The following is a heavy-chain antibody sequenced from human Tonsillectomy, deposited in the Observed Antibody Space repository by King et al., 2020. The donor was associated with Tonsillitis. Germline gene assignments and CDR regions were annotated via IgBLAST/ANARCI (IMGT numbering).Heavy chain of an antibody. D-gene: IGHD6-13*01. CDR3: ARGHSGGIAARPRGYYGMDV. J-gene: IGHJ6*02. V-gene: IGHV4-34*01. CDR2: INHSGST. Sequence: VQLQQWGAGLLKPSETLSLTCAVYGGSFSGYYWSWIRQPPGKGLEWIGEINHSGSTNYNPSLKSRVTISVDTSKNQFSLKLSSVTAADTAVYYCARGHSGGIAARPRGYYGMDVWGQGTTVTVSS. CDR1: GGSFSGYY.